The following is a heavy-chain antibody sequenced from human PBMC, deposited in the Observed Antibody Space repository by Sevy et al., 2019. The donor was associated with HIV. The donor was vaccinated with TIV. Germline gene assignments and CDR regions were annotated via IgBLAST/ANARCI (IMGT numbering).Heavy chain of an antibody. CDR2: ITAYNGNT. D-gene: IGHD1-26*01. CDR3: ARAPSGSQGPGQYFHH. V-gene: IGHV1-18*01. Sequence: ASVKVSCKASGYTFTSYHITWVRQAPGQGLDWMGWITAYNGNTNYAQRLQGRVTMTTDTSTSTAYMELRSLRSDDTAVYYCARAPSGSQGPGQYFHHWGQGTLVTVSS. J-gene: IGHJ1*01. CDR1: GYTFTSYH.